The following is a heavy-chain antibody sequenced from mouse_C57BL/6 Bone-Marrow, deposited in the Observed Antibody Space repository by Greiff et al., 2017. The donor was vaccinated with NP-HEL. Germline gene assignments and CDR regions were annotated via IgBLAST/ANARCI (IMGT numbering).Heavy chain of an antibody. V-gene: IGHV1-53*01. CDR2: FNPSNGGT. J-gene: IGHJ2*01. CDR1: GYTFTSYW. CDR3: ARFETGY. Sequence: QVQLQQPGTELVKPGASVKLSCKASGYTFTSYWMHWVKQRSGQGLEWIGNFNPSNGGTNYNAKFKNKATLTVDTSSSTAYMQLSSLTSEDSAVCCCARFETGYWGQGTTLTVAS.